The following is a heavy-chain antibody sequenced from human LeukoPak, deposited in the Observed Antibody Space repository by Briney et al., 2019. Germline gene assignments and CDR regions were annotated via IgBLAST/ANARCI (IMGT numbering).Heavy chain of an antibody. D-gene: IGHD3-3*01. J-gene: IGHJ5*02. CDR3: ARGSRKITIFGVVTRANWFDP. Sequence: GGSLRLSCAASGFTFSDYYMSWIRQAPGKGLEWVSYISSSGSTIHYADSVKGRFTISRDNAKNSLYLQMNSLRAEDTAVYYCARGSRKITIFGVVTRANWFDPWGQGTLVTVSS. CDR1: GFTFSDYY. V-gene: IGHV3-11*01. CDR2: ISSSGSTI.